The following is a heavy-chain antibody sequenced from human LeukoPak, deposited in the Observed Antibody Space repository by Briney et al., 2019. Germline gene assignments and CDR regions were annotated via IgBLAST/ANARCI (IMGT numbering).Heavy chain of an antibody. CDR3: AKYAVAGSPYFDY. CDR1: GFTFSSHA. CDR2: ISDSGGST. V-gene: IGHV3-23*01. D-gene: IGHD6-19*01. Sequence: GGSLRLSCASSGFTFSSHAMSWVRQAPGKGLEWVSAISDSGGSTYYADSVKGRFTISRDNSKNTLYLQMNSLRAEDTAVYYCAKYAVAGSPYFDYWGQGTLVTVSS. J-gene: IGHJ4*02.